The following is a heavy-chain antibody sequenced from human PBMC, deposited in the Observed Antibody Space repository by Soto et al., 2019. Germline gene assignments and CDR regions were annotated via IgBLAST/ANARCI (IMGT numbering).Heavy chain of an antibody. CDR1: GGSISSSSYY. CDR3: ARDKVGSSYYYYGMDV. J-gene: IGHJ6*01. D-gene: IGHD6-6*01. Sequence: SETLSLTCTVSGGSISSSSYYWGWIRQPPGKGLEWIGSIYYSWSTYYNPSLKSRVTISVDTSKNQFSLKLSSVTAADTAVYYCARDKVGSSYYYYGMDVWGQGTTVTVSS. V-gene: IGHV4-39*07. CDR2: IYYSWST.